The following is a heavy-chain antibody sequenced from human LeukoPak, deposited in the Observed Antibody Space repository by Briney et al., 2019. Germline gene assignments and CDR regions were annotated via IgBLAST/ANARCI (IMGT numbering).Heavy chain of an antibody. J-gene: IGHJ6*03. Sequence: PGGSLRLSCAASGFTFDDYGMSWVRQAPGKGLEWVSGINWNGGSTGYADSVKGRFTISRDNAKNSLYLQMNSLRAEDTAVYYCARAVEDTAMVHPYYYYYYYMDVWGKGTTVTVSS. V-gene: IGHV3-20*04. CDR1: GFTFDDYG. D-gene: IGHD5-18*01. CDR2: INWNGGST. CDR3: ARAVEDTAMVHPYYYYYYYMDV.